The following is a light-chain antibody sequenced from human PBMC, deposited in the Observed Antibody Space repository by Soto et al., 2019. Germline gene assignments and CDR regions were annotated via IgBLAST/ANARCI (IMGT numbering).Light chain of an antibody. CDR1: RSDVGSYNY. Sequence: QSALTQPASVSGSPGQSITISCTGTRSDVGSYNYVSWYQQHPGKAPKLMIYEVSNRPSGVSNRFSGSKSGNTASLTISGLQAEDEADYYCSSYTSSSIDYVFGTGTKLTVL. CDR2: EVS. CDR3: SSYTSSSIDYV. V-gene: IGLV2-14*01. J-gene: IGLJ1*01.